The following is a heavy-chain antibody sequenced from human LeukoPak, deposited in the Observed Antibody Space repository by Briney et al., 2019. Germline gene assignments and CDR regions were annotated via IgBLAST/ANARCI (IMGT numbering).Heavy chain of an antibody. CDR3: AKKPSGSYPFDY. Sequence: GGSLRLSCAASGFTFSSYAMNWVRQAPGKGLEWVSAISVSGGSTFYADSVKGRFTISRDNSKNTLYLQMNSLRAEDTAVYYCAKKPSGSYPFDYWGQGTLVTVSS. J-gene: IGHJ4*02. CDR1: GFTFSSYA. V-gene: IGHV3-23*01. D-gene: IGHD1-26*01. CDR2: ISVSGGST.